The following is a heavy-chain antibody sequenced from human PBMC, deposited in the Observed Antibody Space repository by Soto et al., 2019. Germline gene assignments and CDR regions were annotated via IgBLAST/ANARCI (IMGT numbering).Heavy chain of an antibody. CDR1: GYTFTGYG. Sequence: GASVKVSCKASGYTFTGYGISWVRQAPGQGLEWMGWISAYNGNTNYAQKLQGRVTMTTDTSTSTAYMELRSLRSDDTAVYYCARDLFVSYLSAAAGTILGVWGQGTLVTVSS. V-gene: IGHV1-18*01. D-gene: IGHD6-13*01. CDR3: ARDLFVSYLSAAAGTILGV. J-gene: IGHJ4*02. CDR2: ISAYNGNT.